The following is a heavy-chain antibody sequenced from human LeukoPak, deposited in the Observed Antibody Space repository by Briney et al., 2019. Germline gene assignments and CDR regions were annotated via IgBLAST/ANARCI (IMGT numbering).Heavy chain of an antibody. V-gene: IGHV3-7*01. J-gene: IGHJ4*02. CDR3: ARDYGEGGYYFDY. D-gene: IGHD4-17*01. CDR1: GFTFSDYW. Sequence: PGGSLRLSCATSGFTFSDYWMNWVRQAPGKGLEWVANIKQDGSEKYYVDSVKGRFTISRDNAKNTLYLQMNSLRAEDTAVYYCARDYGEGGYYFDYWGQGTLVTVSS. CDR2: IKQDGSEK.